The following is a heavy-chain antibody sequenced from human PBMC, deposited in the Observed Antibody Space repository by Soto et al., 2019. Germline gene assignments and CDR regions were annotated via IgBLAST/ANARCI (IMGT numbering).Heavy chain of an antibody. D-gene: IGHD6-13*01. J-gene: IGHJ2*01. CDR1: GGTFSSYA. CDR3: ARQTYLAAAGNWYFDL. V-gene: IGHV1-69*01. CDR2: IIPIFGTA. Sequence: QVQLVQSGAEVKKPGSSVKVSCKASGGTFSSYAISWVRQAPGQGLEWMGGIIPIFGTANYAQKFQGRVTITADESTSTAYMELSSLRSEDTDVYYCARQTYLAAAGNWYFDLWGRGTLVTVSS.